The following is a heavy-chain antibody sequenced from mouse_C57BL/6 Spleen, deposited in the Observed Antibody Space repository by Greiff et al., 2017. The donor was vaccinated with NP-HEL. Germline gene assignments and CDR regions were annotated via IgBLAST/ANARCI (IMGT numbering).Heavy chain of an antibody. V-gene: IGHV1-82*01. D-gene: IGHD1-1*01. CDR3: AREYDYYGSGYDY. J-gene: IGHJ2*01. Sequence: VQLQQSGPELVKPGASVKISCKASGYAFSSSWMNWVKQRPGKGLEWIGRIYPGDGDTNYNGKFKGKATLTADKSSSTAYMQLSSLTSEYSAVYFSAREYDYYGSGYDYWGQGTTLTVSS. CDR2: IYPGDGDT. CDR1: GYAFSSSW.